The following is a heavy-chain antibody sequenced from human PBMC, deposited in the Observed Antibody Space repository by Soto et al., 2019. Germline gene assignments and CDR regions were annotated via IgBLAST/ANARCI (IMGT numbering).Heavy chain of an antibody. CDR3: ARVRRGRYYNYYGMDV. CDR2: ISSSSSYI. V-gene: IGHV3-21*01. Sequence: PGKGLEWVSSISSSSSYIYYADSVKGRFTISRDNAKNSLYLQMNSLRAEDTAVYYCARVRRGRYYNYYGMDVWGQRPTVTVSS. J-gene: IGHJ6*02.